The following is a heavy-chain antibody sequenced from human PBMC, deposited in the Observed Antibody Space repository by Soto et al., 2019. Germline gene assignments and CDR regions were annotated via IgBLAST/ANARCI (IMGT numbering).Heavy chain of an antibody. CDR3: ARRRYCGYDCYHKHYYGMDV. V-gene: IGHV1-69*08. CDR1: GDTFSSYI. J-gene: IGHJ6*02. D-gene: IGHD2-21*02. Sequence: QVQLVQSGAEVKKPGSSVRVSCRSSGDTFSSYIVNWLRLAPGRGLEWMGRVIPVLTTKDYAQNFRGRVTISADRSTNTVYLDLSCLRSYDTAVYYFARRRYCGYDCYHKHYYGMDVWGQGSLVTVA. CDR2: VIPVLTTK.